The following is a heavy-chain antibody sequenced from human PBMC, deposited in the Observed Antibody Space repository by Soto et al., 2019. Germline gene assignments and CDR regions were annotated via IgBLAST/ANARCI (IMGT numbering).Heavy chain of an antibody. CDR3: ARDRVESGYPEYFQH. D-gene: IGHD3-22*01. V-gene: IGHV3-53*01. CDR2: IYSGGST. J-gene: IGHJ1*01. CDR1: GFTVSSNY. Sequence: EVQLVESGGGLIQPGESLRLSCAASGFTVSSNYMSWVRQAPGKGLEWVSVIYSGGSTYYADSVKGRFTISRDNSKNTLSLQMNSLRAEDTAVYYCARDRVESGYPEYFQHWGQGTLVTVSS.